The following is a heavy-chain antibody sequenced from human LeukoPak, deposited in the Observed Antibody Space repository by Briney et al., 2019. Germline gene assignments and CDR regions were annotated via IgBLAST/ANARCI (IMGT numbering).Heavy chain of an antibody. D-gene: IGHD6-13*01. CDR1: GGTFSSYA. CDR2: IIPIFGTA. V-gene: IGHV1-69*13. Sequence: SVKVSCKASGGTFSSYAISWVRQAPGQGLEWMGGIIPIFGTANYAQKFQGRVTITADESTSTAYMELSSLRSEDTAVYHCARDRAAAGLNNWFDPWGQGTLVTVSS. CDR3: ARDRAAAGLNNWFDP. J-gene: IGHJ5*02.